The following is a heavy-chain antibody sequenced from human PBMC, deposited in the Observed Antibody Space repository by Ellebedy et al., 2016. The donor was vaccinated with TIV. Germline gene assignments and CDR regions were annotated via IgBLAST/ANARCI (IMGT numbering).Heavy chain of an antibody. J-gene: IGHJ3*02. CDR3: EGDDAFDI. CDR2: IYSGGST. CDR1: GFTVSSNY. Sequence: GGSLRLSCAASGFTVSSNYMGWVRQAPGKGLEWVSVIYSGGSTYYADSVKGRFTISRDNSKNTLYLQMNSLRAEDTGVYYCEGDDAFDIWGQGTMVTVSS. V-gene: IGHV3-66*01.